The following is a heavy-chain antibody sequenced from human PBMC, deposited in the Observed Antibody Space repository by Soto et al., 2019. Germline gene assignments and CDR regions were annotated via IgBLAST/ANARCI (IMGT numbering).Heavy chain of an antibody. Sequence: EVQLVESGGGLVQPGESLRLSCAASGFTFDYYWMHWVRQAPWKGLVWVSRVHSDGTTTTYADSVKGRLTTSRDNARNRVSLQIGSLRAEDTAIYYCARGDRGGFDLWGHGTVVTVSS. J-gene: IGHJ3*01. CDR2: VHSDGTTT. V-gene: IGHV3-74*01. CDR1: GFTFDYYW. D-gene: IGHD2-21*02. CDR3: ARGDRGGFDL.